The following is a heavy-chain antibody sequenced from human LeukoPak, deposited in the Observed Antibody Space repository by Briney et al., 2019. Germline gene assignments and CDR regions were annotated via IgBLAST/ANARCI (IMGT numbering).Heavy chain of an antibody. Sequence: SVKVSCKASGYTFTTYYMHWVRHAPGHGLEWMGIINPSGGSTSYAQKSQGRVTMTRDTSTSTVYMELSSLRSEDTAVYSCARFHPSSCSFDYWGQGTLVTVSS. CDR2: INPSGGST. CDR3: ARFHPSSCSFDY. V-gene: IGHV1-46*03. J-gene: IGHJ4*02. D-gene: IGHD2-2*01. CDR1: GYTFTTYY.